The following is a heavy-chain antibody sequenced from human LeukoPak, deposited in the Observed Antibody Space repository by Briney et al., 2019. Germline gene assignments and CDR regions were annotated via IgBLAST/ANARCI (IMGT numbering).Heavy chain of an antibody. CDR1: GSSTSSGYY. Sequence: SETLSLTCAVSGSSTSSGYYWGWIRQPPGKGLEWIGIIYHSGSTYYNPSLKSRVTISVDTSKNQFSLKLSSVTAADTAVYYCARLTFNCGGDCYVDYWGQGTLVTVSS. CDR2: IYHSGST. J-gene: IGHJ4*02. V-gene: IGHV4-38-2*01. D-gene: IGHD2-21*01. CDR3: ARLTFNCGGDCYVDY.